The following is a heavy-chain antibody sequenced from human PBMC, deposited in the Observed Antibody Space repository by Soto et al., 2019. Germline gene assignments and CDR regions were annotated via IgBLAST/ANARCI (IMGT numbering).Heavy chain of an antibody. CDR3: ARRFHFDY. CDR1: GGSISSSSYY. CDR2: IYYSGST. Sequence: SETLSLTCTVSGGSISSSSYYWGWIRQPPGKGPEWIGSIYYSGSTYYNPSLKSRVTISVDTSKNQFSLKLSSVTAADTAVYYCARRFHFDYWGQGTLVTVS. J-gene: IGHJ4*02. D-gene: IGHD2-21*01. V-gene: IGHV4-39*01.